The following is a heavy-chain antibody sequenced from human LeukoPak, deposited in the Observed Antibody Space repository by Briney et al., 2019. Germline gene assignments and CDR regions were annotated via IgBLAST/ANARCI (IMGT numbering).Heavy chain of an antibody. V-gene: IGHV3-53*01. J-gene: IGHJ4*02. D-gene: IGHD3-22*01. Sequence: PGGSLRLSCAASGFTVSGNYMSWVRQAPGKGLEWVSVIYSAGSTYYAESVRGRFTISRDNSKNALYLQMNHLSAEDTAMYYCPRDHPYYHDNWGQGTLVTVCS. CDR3: PRDHPYYHDN. CDR1: GFTVSGNY. CDR2: IYSAGST.